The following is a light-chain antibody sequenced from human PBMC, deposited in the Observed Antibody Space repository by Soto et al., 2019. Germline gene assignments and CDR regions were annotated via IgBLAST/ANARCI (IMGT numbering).Light chain of an antibody. J-gene: IGKJ1*01. V-gene: IGKV1-6*02. CDR3: PQDYNYPRT. CDR1: QGIRKD. Sequence: ASQMSQAPSSLAASIGDRVIITCRASQGIRKDLGWYQVKPGKAPKLLIFAASTLQSGVPSRFSGSASGTDFTLTISSLQPEDFATYYCPQDYNYPRTFGQGTKVDI. CDR2: AAS.